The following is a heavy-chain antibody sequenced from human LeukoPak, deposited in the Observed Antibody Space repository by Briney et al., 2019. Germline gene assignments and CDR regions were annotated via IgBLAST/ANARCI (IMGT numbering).Heavy chain of an antibody. Sequence: GASVKVSCKASGGTFSSYAISWVRQAPGQGLEWMGGIIPIFGTANYAQKFQGRVTITTDESTSTAYMELSSLRSEDTAVYYCATRNVVVPAATPGIAASGSYYYYYMDVWGKGTTVTVSS. CDR2: IIPIFGTA. J-gene: IGHJ6*03. D-gene: IGHD2-2*01. CDR1: GGTFSSYA. CDR3: ATRNVVVPAATPGIAASGSYYYYYMDV. V-gene: IGHV1-69*05.